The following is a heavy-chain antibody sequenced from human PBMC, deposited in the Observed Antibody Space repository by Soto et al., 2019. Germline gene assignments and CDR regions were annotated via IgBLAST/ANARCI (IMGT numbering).Heavy chain of an antibody. CDR2: IYYSGST. Sequence: KTSETLSLTCTVSGGSISSYYWSWIRQPPGKGLEWIGYIYYSGSTNYNPSLKSRVTISVDTSKNQFSLKLSSVTAADTAVYYCARSGYSYGPNPLLYWGQGTLVTVSS. CDR3: ARSGYSYGPNPLLY. D-gene: IGHD5-18*01. V-gene: IGHV4-59*01. CDR1: GGSISSYY. J-gene: IGHJ4*02.